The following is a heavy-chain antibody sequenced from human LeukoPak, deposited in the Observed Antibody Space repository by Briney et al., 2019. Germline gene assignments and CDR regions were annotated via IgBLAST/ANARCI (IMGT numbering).Heavy chain of an antibody. Sequence: PSETLSLTCTVSGYSISSGYYWGWVRQPPGKGLEWIASIYYSGATSYKTSLKSRLTISLDASHNQFSLKLRSVTAADTAVYYCAREDDYNAWNEYSSRDYSGQGFLVTVSS. J-gene: IGHJ4*02. V-gene: IGHV4-38-2*02. CDR3: AREDDYNAWNEYSSRDY. D-gene: IGHD4-11*01. CDR2: IYYSGAT. CDR1: GYSISSGYY.